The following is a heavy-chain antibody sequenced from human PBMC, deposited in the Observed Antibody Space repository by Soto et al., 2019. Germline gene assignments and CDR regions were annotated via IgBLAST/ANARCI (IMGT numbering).Heavy chain of an antibody. CDR2: IYPGDSDT. J-gene: IGHJ4*02. D-gene: IGHD3-3*01. CDR3: ARGRGYDFWSGYTRTFDY. Sequence: PGESLKISCKGSGYSFTSYWIGWVRQMPGKGLEWMGIIYPGDSDTRYSPSFQGQVTISADKSISTAYLQWSSLKASDTAMYYCARGRGYDFWSGYTRTFDYWGQGTLVTVSS. V-gene: IGHV5-51*01. CDR1: GYSFTSYW.